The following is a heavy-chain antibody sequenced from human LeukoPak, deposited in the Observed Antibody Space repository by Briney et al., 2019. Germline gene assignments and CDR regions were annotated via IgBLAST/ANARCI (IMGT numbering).Heavy chain of an antibody. V-gene: IGHV4-4*07. D-gene: IGHD4-17*01. J-gene: IGHJ6*03. CDR1: GGSISSYC. CDR3: ARASLRYYYYMDV. Sequence: SETLSLTCTVSGGSISSYCWSWIRQPAGKGLEWIGRIYNSGSGNYTPSLKSRVTMSVDTSKNQFSLKLSSVTPADTAVYYCARASLRYYYYMDVWGKGTTVTVSS. CDR2: IYNSGSG.